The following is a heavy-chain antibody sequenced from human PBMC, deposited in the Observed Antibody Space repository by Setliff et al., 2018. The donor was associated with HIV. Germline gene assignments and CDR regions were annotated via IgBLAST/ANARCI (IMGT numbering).Heavy chain of an antibody. V-gene: IGHV4-34*01. CDR2: INHSGRI. J-gene: IGHJ4*02. CDR3: ARGGLRQWNGF. D-gene: IGHD3-3*01. Sequence: SETLSLTCAVYGGSFSGYYWSWIRQPPGKGLEWIGEINHSGRINCNPSLESRVTISVVTSKNQFSLRLTSVTAADTGVYYCARGGLRQWNGFWGQGTLVTVSS. CDR1: GGSFSGYY.